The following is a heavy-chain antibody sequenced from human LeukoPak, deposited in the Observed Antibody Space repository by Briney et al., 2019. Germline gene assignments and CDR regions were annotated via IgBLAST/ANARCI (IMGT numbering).Heavy chain of an antibody. V-gene: IGHV3-7*01. CDR2: IKQDGSEK. J-gene: IGHJ3*02. CDR1: GFTFSSYW. D-gene: IGHD2-2*01. Sequence: PGGSLRLSCAASGFTFSSYWMSWVRQAPGKGLEWVANIKQDGSEKYYVDSVKGRFTISRDNAKNSLYLQMNSLRAEDTAVYYCARESEVPAAPSAFDIWGQGTMVTVSS. CDR3: ARESEVPAAPSAFDI.